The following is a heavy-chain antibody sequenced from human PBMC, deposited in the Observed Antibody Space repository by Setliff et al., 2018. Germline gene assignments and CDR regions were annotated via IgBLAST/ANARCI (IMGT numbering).Heavy chain of an antibody. CDR1: GGTFSSYA. V-gene: IGHV1-69*10. CDR3: ARRPRAVYGSGRSNWFLDY. J-gene: IGHJ4*02. D-gene: IGHD3-10*01. Sequence: SVKISCKASGGTFSSYAISWVRQAPGQGLEWMGGVIPILGTTDYAQNFQGRVTMTAHTSTSTAYMEFRSLTSDDTAVYYCARRPRAVYGSGRSNWFLDYWGQGTLVTVSS. CDR2: VIPILGTT.